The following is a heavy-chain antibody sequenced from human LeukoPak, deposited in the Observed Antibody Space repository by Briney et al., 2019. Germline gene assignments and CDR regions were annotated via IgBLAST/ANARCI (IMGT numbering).Heavy chain of an antibody. CDR3: ARDLGQYYDTSDNWFDP. Sequence: PGGSLRLSCAASGFTFSSYAMSWVRQAPGKGLEGVAGISWNSGSIGYADSVKGRFTISRDNAKNTLNLQMNSLRAEDTAVYYCARDLGQYYDTSDNWFDPWGQGTLVTVSS. D-gene: IGHD3-22*01. CDR2: ISWNSGSI. CDR1: GFTFSSYA. J-gene: IGHJ5*02. V-gene: IGHV3-9*01.